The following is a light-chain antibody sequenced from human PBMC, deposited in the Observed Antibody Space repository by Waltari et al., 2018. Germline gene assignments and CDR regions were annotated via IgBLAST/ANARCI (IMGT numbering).Light chain of an antibody. Sequence: ESVLTQSPATLSLSPGETATISCRASRSVSANFLAWYQQKPGQAPRLLIHDAFRRATGVPDRFSGSGSETDFTLKINRLEPDDFAVYFCQQYGSSVSFGGGTKLEIK. CDR3: QQYGSSVS. CDR2: DAF. J-gene: IGKJ4*01. CDR1: RSVSANF. V-gene: IGKV3-20*01.